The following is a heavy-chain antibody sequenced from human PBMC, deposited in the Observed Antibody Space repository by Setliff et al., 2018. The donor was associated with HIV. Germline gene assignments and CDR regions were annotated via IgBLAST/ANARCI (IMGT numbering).Heavy chain of an antibody. CDR2: VNHNGGT. Sequence: SETLSLTCAVYGDSFSGSYWSWIRQSPGTGLEWIGEVNHNGGTNYNPSLKSRVVVSVDRSENQFSLKLISVTAADTAVYYCTRKKTGQFGAFNMWGRGTLVTVSS. V-gene: IGHV4-34*01. J-gene: IGHJ3*02. CDR1: GDSFSGSY. D-gene: IGHD7-27*01. CDR3: TRKKTGQFGAFNM.